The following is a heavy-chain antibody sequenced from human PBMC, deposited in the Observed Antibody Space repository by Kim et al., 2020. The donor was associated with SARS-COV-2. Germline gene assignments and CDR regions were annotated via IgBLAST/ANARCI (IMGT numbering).Heavy chain of an antibody. D-gene: IGHD2-15*01. Sequence: ADSGKGRFTISRDNSKNTLYLQMNSLRAEDTAVYYCAKEGRRVGGHAFDYWGQGTLVTVSS. J-gene: IGHJ4*02. V-gene: IGHV3-23*01. CDR3: AKEGRRVGGHAFDY.